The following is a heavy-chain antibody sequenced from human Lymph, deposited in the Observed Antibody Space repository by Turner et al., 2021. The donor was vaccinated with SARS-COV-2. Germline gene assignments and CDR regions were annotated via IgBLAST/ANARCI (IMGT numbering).Heavy chain of an antibody. CDR2: MNPNSGNT. D-gene: IGHD1-26*01. J-gene: IGHJ6*02. CDR1: GYTFTSYD. Sequence: QVQLVQSGAEVKKPGASVKVSCKAPGYTFTSYDINWVRQSTGQGLECMGWMNPNSGNTGYAQKFQGRVTMTRNTSISTAYMELSSLRSEDTAVYYCARGRYSGGGMDVWGQGTTVTVSS. V-gene: IGHV1-8*02. CDR3: ARGRYSGGGMDV.